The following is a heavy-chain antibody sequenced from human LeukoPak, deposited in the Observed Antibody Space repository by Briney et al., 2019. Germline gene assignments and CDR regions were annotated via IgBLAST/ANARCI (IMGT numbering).Heavy chain of an antibody. CDR2: ISYDGSNK. Sequence: GGSLRLSCAASGFTFSSYAMHWVRQAPGKGLEWGAVISYDGSNKYYADSVKGRFTISRDNSKSTLYLQMNSLRAEDTAVYYCARAGGSYWGYYDYWGQGTLVTVSS. D-gene: IGHD1-26*01. J-gene: IGHJ4*02. CDR3: ARAGGSYWGYYDY. CDR1: GFTFSSYA. V-gene: IGHV3-30-3*01.